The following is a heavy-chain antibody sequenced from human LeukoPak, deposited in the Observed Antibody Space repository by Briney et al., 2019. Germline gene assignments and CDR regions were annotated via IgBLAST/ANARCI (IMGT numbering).Heavy chain of an antibody. D-gene: IGHD3-22*01. J-gene: IGHJ4*02. CDR2: LRSKANSYAT. V-gene: IGHV3-73*01. CDR3: TSFTYYYDSSGSSPDY. CDR1: GFTFSGSA. Sequence: GGSLRLSCAASGFTFSGSAMHWVRQASGKGLEWVGRLRSKANSYATAYAASVKGRFTISRDDSKNTAYLQMNSLKTEDTAVYYCTSFTYYYDSSGSSPDYWGQGTLVTVSS.